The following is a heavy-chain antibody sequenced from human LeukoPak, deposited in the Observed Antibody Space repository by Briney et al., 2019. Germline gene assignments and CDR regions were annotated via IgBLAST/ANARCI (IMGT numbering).Heavy chain of an antibody. CDR2: INHSGST. V-gene: IGHV4-34*01. Sequence: PSETLSLTCAVYGGSFSGYYWSWIRQPPGKGLEWIGEINHSGSTNYNPSLKSRVTISVDTSKNQFSLKLSSVTAADTAAYYCARGGRLDYWGQGTLVTVSS. CDR1: GGSFSGYY. J-gene: IGHJ4*02. CDR3: ARGGRLDY.